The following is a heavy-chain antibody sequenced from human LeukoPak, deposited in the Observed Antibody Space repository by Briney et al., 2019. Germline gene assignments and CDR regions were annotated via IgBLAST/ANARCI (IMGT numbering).Heavy chain of an antibody. Sequence: SETLSLTCTVSGGSISTYYWSWIRQPPGKGLEWIGNIYYSGSTNYNPSLKSRVTISVDTSKNQFSLKLSSVTAADTAVYYCAREGMGSIWEGDYWGQGTLVTVSS. V-gene: IGHV4-59*12. D-gene: IGHD6-13*01. J-gene: IGHJ4*02. CDR2: IYYSGST. CDR1: GGSISTYY. CDR3: AREGMGSIWEGDY.